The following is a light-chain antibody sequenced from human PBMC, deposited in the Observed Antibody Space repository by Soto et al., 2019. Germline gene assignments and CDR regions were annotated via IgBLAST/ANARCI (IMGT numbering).Light chain of an antibody. V-gene: IGKV3-15*01. CDR2: GAS. J-gene: IGKJ1*01. CDR3: QQYNNWPRT. Sequence: EIVLTQSPAPLSLSPGERATLSCRASQSVSTNLAWYQQKPGQVPSLLIYGASTRATGIPARFSGSGSGTEFTLTISSLQSEDFAVYYCQQYNNWPRTFGQGTKVDI. CDR1: QSVSTN.